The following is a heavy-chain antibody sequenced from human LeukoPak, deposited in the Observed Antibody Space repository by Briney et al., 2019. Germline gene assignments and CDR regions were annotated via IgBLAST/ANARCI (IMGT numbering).Heavy chain of an antibody. Sequence: ASVKVSCKASGYTITGYYMHWVRQAPGQGLEWMGWINPNSGGTNYAQKFQGRVTMTRDTSISTAYMELSRLRSDDTAVYYCARFGELAYGMDVWGQGTTVTVSS. D-gene: IGHD3-10*01. CDR2: INPNSGGT. CDR1: GYTITGYY. J-gene: IGHJ6*02. V-gene: IGHV1-2*02. CDR3: ARFGELAYGMDV.